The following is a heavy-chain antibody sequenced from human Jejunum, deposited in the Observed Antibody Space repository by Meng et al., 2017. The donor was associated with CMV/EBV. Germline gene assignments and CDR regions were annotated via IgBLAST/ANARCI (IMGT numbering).Heavy chain of an antibody. V-gene: IGHV6-1*01. CDR2: TYYRSKWYT. CDR3: VRDLTGAYYFDY. CDR1: GDSVSSSSAT. J-gene: IGHJ4*02. D-gene: IGHD7-27*01. Sequence: GDSVSSSSATWNWIRQSPSRGLEWLGRTYYRSKWYTEYAVSVKSRITINPDTSRNQFSPQLNSVAPEDTAVYYCVRDLTGAYYFDYWGQGTLVTVSS.